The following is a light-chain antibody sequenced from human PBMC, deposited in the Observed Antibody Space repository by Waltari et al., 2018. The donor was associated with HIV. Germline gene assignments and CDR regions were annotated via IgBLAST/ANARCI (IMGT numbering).Light chain of an antibody. CDR1: SSDIGLYNF. V-gene: IGLV2-8*01. J-gene: IGLJ2*01. CDR3: FSYAGNNYLL. Sequence: QSALTQPPSASESPGPSVTISCAGTSSDIGLYNFVSWYQHHPGKAPKLMISEGSRRPSGVPDRFSCSKSCNTASLTVSGLQAEDEAAYYCFSYAGNNYLLFGGGTKLTVL. CDR2: EGS.